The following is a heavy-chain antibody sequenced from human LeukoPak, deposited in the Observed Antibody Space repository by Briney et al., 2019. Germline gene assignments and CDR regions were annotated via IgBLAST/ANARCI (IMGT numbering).Heavy chain of an antibody. Sequence: GGSLRLSCAASGFTFSSYSMNWVRQAPGKGLEWVSSISSSSSYIYYADSVKGRFTISRDNAKNSLYLQMNSLRAEDTAVYYCARGTSHDYVWGTFRPYWGQGTLVTVSS. V-gene: IGHV3-21*01. CDR3: ARGTSHDYVWGTFRPY. D-gene: IGHD3-16*02. CDR1: GFTFSSYS. CDR2: ISSSSSYI. J-gene: IGHJ4*02.